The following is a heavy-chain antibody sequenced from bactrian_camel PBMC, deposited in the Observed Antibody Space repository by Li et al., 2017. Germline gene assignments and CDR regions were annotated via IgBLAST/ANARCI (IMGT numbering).Heavy chain of an antibody. CDR1: GHSRGSNC. J-gene: IGHJ6*01. D-gene: IGHD1*01. V-gene: IGHV3-3*01. CDR3: IRNPDPWNNAPADHVERSDFGY. Sequence: HVQLVESGGGSVQAGGSLRLSCVVSGHSRGSNCVGWYRLPPGRAPAEREGIAAIRRSGGETWYAGSVKGRFTISQDNAKKSVYLQMNSLAPEDTAVYYCIRNPDPWNNAPADHVERSDFGYRGQGPRSPS. CDR2: IRRSGGET.